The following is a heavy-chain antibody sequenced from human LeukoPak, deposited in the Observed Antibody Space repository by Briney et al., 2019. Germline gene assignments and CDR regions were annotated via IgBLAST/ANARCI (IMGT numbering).Heavy chain of an antibody. V-gene: IGHV3-9*01. D-gene: IGHD5-24*01. CDR2: ISWNSGSI. J-gene: IGHJ4*02. CDR3: ATLNPRDGFQD. CDR1: GFTFDDYA. Sequence: GGSLRLSCAASGFTFDDYAMHWVRQAPGKGLEWVSGISWNSGSIGYADSVKGRFTISRDNAKNSLYLQMNSLRAEDTALYYCATLNPRDGFQDWGQGTLVTVSP.